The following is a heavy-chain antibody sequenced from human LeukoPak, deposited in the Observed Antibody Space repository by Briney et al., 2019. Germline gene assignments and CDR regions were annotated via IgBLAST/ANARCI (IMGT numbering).Heavy chain of an antibody. CDR3: AKTTGGTYKAYFHY. J-gene: IGHJ4*02. CDR2: INGGGDDT. Sequence: GGSLRLSCAASGSTFSSYAMSWVRQAPGKGLEWVSGINGGGDDTYYADSVKGRFTISRDNSKNTLYLQMNSLGAEDTALYYYAKTTGGTYKAYFHYWGQGTLVTVSS. D-gene: IGHD1-26*01. V-gene: IGHV3-23*01. CDR1: GSTFSSYA.